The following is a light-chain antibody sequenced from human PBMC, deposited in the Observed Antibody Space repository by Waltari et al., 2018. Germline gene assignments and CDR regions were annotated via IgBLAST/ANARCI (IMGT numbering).Light chain of an antibody. CDR3: SSYTSSSTYV. J-gene: IGLJ1*01. Sequence: QSALTQPASVSGSPGQSITISCPGTSSDVCGYHYVSWYQQHPGKAPKLMIYDVSKRPSGVSNRFSGSKSGNTASLTISGLQAEDEADYYCSSYTSSSTYVFGTGTKVTVL. CDR2: DVS. V-gene: IGLV2-14*01. CDR1: SSDVCGYHY.